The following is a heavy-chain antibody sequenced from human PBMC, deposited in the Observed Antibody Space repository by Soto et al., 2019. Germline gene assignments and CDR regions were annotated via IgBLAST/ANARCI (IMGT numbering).Heavy chain of an antibody. J-gene: IGHJ5*02. CDR3: ARSFQFWTRVRNSFDH. CDR2: MNPHSGNT. CDR1: GYTFTTYD. Sequence: QVQLVQSGAEVKKPGASVKVSCKASGYTFTTYDINWVRQAPGQGLEWMGWMNPHSGNTGYAQKFHGRVTMTRNTSTSTAFMELSSLRFDDTAIYYCARSFQFWTRVRNSFDHWGQGSLVTVSS. D-gene: IGHD3-3*01. V-gene: IGHV1-8*01.